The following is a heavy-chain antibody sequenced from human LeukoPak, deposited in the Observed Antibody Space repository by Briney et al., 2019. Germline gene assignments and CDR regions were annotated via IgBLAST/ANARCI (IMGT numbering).Heavy chain of an antibody. V-gene: IGHV1-69*05. CDR1: GGTFSSYA. Sequence: ASVKVSCKASGGTFSSYAISWVRQAPGQGLEWMGGIIPIFGTANYAQKFQGRVTITTDESTSTAYMELSSLRSEDTAVYYCAREGDTAMADDYWGQGTLVPVSS. CDR3: AREGDTAMADDY. CDR2: IIPIFGTA. J-gene: IGHJ4*02. D-gene: IGHD5-18*01.